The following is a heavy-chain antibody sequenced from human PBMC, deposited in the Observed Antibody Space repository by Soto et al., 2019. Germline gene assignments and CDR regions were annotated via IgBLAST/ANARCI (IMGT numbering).Heavy chain of an antibody. Sequence: SVKVSCKASGDTFTSYAINWVRQAPGQGLEWMGGIIPMFGRANYAQNFQGRVTITADESTSTAYMELTSLRSEDTAVFYCARKYPRVGGNYYGPFDYWGQGTMVTVSS. J-gene: IGHJ4*02. CDR1: GDTFTSYA. CDR3: ARKYPRVGGNYYGPFDY. D-gene: IGHD1-26*01. V-gene: IGHV1-69*13. CDR2: IIPMFGRA.